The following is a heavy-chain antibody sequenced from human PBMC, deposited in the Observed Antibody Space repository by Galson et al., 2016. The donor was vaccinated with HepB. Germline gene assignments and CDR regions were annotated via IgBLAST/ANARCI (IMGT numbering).Heavy chain of an antibody. J-gene: IGHJ4*02. CDR2: ISGAGTA. CDR1: GFPFSSYA. CDR3: FRVTRYYADYSSGVGDC. D-gene: IGHD4-17*01. Sequence: SLRLSCAASGFPFSSYAMSWVRQAPGKGLAWVSTISGAGTASYAYSVTGRFTISRDNSKNTLDLQMDSLRVEDTALYSCFRVTRYYADYSSGVGDCWGQGTLLTVSS. V-gene: IGHV3-23*01.